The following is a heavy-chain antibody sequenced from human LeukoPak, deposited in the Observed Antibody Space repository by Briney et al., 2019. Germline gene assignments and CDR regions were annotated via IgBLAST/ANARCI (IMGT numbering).Heavy chain of an antibody. CDR2: IYSGGST. CDR1: GFTVSSNY. J-gene: IGHJ6*02. Sequence: PGGSLRLSCAASGFTVSSNYMSWVRQAPGKGLEWVSVIYSGGSTYYADSVKGRFTISRDNSKNTLYLQMNSLRAEDTAVYYCARGGDDYGDFPTYGMDVWGQGTTVTVSS. V-gene: IGHV3-53*01. CDR3: ARGGDDYGDFPTYGMDV. D-gene: IGHD4-17*01.